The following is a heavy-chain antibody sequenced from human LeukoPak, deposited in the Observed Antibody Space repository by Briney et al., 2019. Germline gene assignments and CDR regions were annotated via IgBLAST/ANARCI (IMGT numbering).Heavy chain of an antibody. J-gene: IGHJ5*02. V-gene: IGHV1-2*02. CDR3: ARGDYYGSPKTVAA. CDR2: INPDNGGT. Sequence: GASVKVSCKASGYTFADYYMNWVRQAPGQGLEWMGWINPDNGGTNYAQKFQGRVIMTRDTSITTVYMELRGLRSDDTAIYYCARGDYYGSPKTVAAWGQGTLVTVSS. CDR1: GYTFADYY. D-gene: IGHD3-10*01.